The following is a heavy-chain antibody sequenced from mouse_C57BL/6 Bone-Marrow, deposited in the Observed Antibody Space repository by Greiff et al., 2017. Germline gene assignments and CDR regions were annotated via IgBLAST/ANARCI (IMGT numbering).Heavy chain of an antibody. Sequence: EVQVVESGGGLVQPGRSLRLSCATSGFTFSDFYMEWVRQAPGKGLEWIAASRNNANDSTTEYSASVKGRFIVSRDTSPSNLYRQMNTLRAEDTAIYYCARDARDGYCDYWGQGTTLTVSS. D-gene: IGHD3-3*01. CDR3: ARDARDGYCDY. V-gene: IGHV7-1*01. CDR2: SRNNANDSTT. J-gene: IGHJ2*01. CDR1: GFTFSDFY.